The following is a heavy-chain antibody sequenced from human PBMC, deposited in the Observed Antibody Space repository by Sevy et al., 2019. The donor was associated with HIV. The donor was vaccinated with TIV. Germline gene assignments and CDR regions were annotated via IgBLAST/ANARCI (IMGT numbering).Heavy chain of an antibody. CDR2: ISAYNGNT. D-gene: IGHD6-19*01. J-gene: IGHJ6*03. V-gene: IGHV1-18*01. Sequence: ASVKVSCKASGYTFTSYGISWVRQAPGQGLEWMGWISAYNGNTNYAQKLQGRVTMTTDTSTSTAYMELRSLRSDDTTVYYCARGGIAVAGTSYYYYYMDVWGKGTTVTVSS. CDR3: ARGGIAVAGTSYYYYYMDV. CDR1: GYTFTSYG.